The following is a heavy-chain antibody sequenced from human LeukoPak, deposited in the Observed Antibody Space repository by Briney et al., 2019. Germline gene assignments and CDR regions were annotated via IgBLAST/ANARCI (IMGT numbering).Heavy chain of an antibody. D-gene: IGHD3-9*01. Sequence: SETLSLTCTVSGGSISSYYWSWIRQPPGKGLEWIGYIYYSGSTNYNPSLKSRVTISVDTSKNQFSLKLSSVTAADTAVYYCARGAVYYDILTGYSIFDYWGQGTLVTVSS. J-gene: IGHJ4*02. CDR2: IYYSGST. CDR3: ARGAVYYDILTGYSIFDY. CDR1: GGSISSYY. V-gene: IGHV4-59*08.